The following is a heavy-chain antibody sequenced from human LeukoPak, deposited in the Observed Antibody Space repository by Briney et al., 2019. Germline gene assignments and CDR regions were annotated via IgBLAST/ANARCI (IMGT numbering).Heavy chain of an antibody. J-gene: IGHJ4*02. CDR1: GYTFISYG. V-gene: IGHV1-18*01. CDR3: ARDPYYYDSSGYPADY. D-gene: IGHD3-22*01. Sequence: ASVKVSFMASGYTFISYGISWVRQAPGQGLEWMGWISAYNGNTNYAQKLQGRVTMTTVTSTSTDYMELRSLRSDDAAVYYCARDPYYYDSSGYPADYWGQGTLVTVSS. CDR2: ISAYNGNT.